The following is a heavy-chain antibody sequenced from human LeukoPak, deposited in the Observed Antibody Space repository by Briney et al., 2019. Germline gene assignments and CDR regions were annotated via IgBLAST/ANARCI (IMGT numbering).Heavy chain of an antibody. J-gene: IGHJ6*03. CDR3: ARDESDYVWGSYGYYYYYMDV. D-gene: IGHD3-16*01. CDR1: GFSFSSYY. V-gene: IGHV3-7*03. CDR2: IRQDGNEK. Sequence: GGSLRLSCAASGFSFSSYYMGWVRQAPGKGLEWVANIRQDGNEKYSVDSVKGRFTISRDNAKNSLYLQMNSLRAEDTAVYYCARDESDYVWGSYGYYYYYMDVWGKGTTVTISS.